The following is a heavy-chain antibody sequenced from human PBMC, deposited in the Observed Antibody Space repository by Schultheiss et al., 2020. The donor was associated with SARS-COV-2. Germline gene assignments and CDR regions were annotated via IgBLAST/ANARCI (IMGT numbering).Heavy chain of an antibody. CDR2: IYYNGST. CDR1: GGSISSNSYY. Sequence: LETLSLTCTVSGGSISSNSYYWGWIRQPPGKGLEWIGYIYYNGSTNYNPSLKSRVTISVDTSKNQFSLKLSSVTAADTAVYYCARSFGITIFGNWFDPWGQGTLVTVSS. CDR3: ARSFGITIFGNWFDP. D-gene: IGHD3-3*01. J-gene: IGHJ5*02. V-gene: IGHV4-61*05.